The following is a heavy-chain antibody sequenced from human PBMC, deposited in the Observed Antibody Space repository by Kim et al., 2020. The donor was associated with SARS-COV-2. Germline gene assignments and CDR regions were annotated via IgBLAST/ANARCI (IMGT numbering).Heavy chain of an antibody. CDR3: ARGPLYYYGMDV. J-gene: IGHJ6*02. Sequence: NYTPSLKCRVTISVDTSKNQFSLKLSSVNAADTAVYYCARGPLYYYGMDVWGQGTTVTVSS. V-gene: IGHV4-59*09.